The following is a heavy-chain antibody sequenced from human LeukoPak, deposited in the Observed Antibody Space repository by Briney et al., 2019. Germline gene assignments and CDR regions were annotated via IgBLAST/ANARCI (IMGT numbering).Heavy chain of an antibody. J-gene: IGHJ3*02. CDR1: GGSISSGGYY. Sequence: SQTLSLTCTVSGGSISSGGYYWSWIRQHPGKGLEWIGYIYYSGSTYYNPSLKSRVTISVDTSKNQLSLKLSSVTAADTAVYYCAATVVNDAFDIWGQGTMVTVSS. V-gene: IGHV4-31*03. CDR3: AATVVNDAFDI. CDR2: IYYSGST. D-gene: IGHD4-11*01.